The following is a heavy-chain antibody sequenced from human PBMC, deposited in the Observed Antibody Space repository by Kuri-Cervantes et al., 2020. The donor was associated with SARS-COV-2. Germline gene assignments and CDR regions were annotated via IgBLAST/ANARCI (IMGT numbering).Heavy chain of an antibody. CDR1: SYSIANGYY. J-gene: IGHJ5*02. CDR3: ARQGLETPYNWFDP. V-gene: IGHV4-38-2*01. D-gene: IGHD1-1*01. CDR2: IYHSGST. Sequence: SETLSLTCAVSSYSIANGYYWGWIRQPPGKGLEWIGSIYHSGSTYYNPSLKSRVTISVDTSKNQFSLKLSSVTAADTAVYYCARQGLETPYNWFDPWGQGTLVTVSS.